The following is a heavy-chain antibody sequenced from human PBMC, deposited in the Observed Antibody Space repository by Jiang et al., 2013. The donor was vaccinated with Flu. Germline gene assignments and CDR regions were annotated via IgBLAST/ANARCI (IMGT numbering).Heavy chain of an antibody. V-gene: IGHV4-39*07. CDR2: IYYSGST. Sequence: GLVKPSETLSLTCTVSGGSISSSSYYWGWIRQPPGKGLEWIGSIYYSGSTYYNPSLKSRVTISVDTSKNQFSPKLSSVTAADTAVYYCAREGKQQLVPGGYFDYWGQGTLVTVSS. CDR1: GGSISSSSYY. D-gene: IGHD6-13*01. J-gene: IGHJ4*02. CDR3: AREGKQQLVPGGYFDY.